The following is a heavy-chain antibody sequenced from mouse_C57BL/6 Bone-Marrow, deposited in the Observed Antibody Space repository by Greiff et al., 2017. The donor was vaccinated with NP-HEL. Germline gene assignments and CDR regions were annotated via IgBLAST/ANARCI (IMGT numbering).Heavy chain of an antibody. CDR1: GFTFSDYY. J-gene: IGHJ2*01. CDR2: ISNGGGST. V-gene: IGHV5-12*01. D-gene: IGHD2-1*01. Sequence: EVKLMESGGGLVQPGGSLKLSCAASGFTFSDYYMYWVRQTPEKRLEWVAYISNGGGSTYYPDTVKGRFTISRDNAKNTLYLQMGRLKSEDTAMYYCARHDGNGDYWGQGTTLTVSS. CDR3: ARHDGNGDY.